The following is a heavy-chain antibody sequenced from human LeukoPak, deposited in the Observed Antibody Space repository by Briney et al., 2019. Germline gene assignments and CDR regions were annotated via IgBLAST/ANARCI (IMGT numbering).Heavy chain of an antibody. CDR1: GYTFTSYY. Sequence: ASVKVSCKASGYTFTSYYMHWVRQAPGQGLEWMGWINPNSGGTNYAQKFQGRVTMTRDTSISTAYMELSRLRSDDTAVYYCARTPYCGGDCYSYWFDPWGQGTLVTVSS. D-gene: IGHD2-21*02. V-gene: IGHV1-2*02. CDR2: INPNSGGT. J-gene: IGHJ5*02. CDR3: ARTPYCGGDCYSYWFDP.